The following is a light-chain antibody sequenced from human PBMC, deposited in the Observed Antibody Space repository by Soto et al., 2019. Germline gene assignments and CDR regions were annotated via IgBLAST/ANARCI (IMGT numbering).Light chain of an antibody. J-gene: IGLJ2*01. Sequence: QSVLTQPPSASETPGQRVTLSCSGSSSNIAGNTVNWYQQLPGTAPKLLIYSDNQPPSGVPDRFSGSKSGTSASLAIGGLQSEDEADYYCAAWEDSLNGVVFGGGTKHTVL. CDR1: SSNIAGNT. CDR2: SDN. CDR3: AAWEDSLNGVV. V-gene: IGLV1-44*01.